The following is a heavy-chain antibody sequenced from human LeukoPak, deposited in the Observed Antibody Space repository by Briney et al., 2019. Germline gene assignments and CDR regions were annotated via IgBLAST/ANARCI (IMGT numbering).Heavy chain of an antibody. Sequence: SETLSLTCAVYGGSISSYYWSWIRQPPGKGLEWIGYIYYSGSTNYNPSLKSRVTISVDTSKNQFSLKLSSVTAADTAVYYCARASPGYSSGWLDYWGQGTLVTVSS. CDR3: ARASPGYSSGWLDY. CDR2: IYYSGST. D-gene: IGHD6-19*01. J-gene: IGHJ4*02. V-gene: IGHV4-59*01. CDR1: GGSISSYY.